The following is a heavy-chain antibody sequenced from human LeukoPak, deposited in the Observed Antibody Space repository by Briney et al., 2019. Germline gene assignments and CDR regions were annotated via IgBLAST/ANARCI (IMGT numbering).Heavy chain of an antibody. CDR1: GLTFSTYD. CDR2: INRGGRT. V-gene: IGHV3-23*01. Sequence: GGSLRLSCAASGLTFSTYDMQWVRQAPGKGLEWVSGINRGGRTYYTDSVKGRFSISRDNSKDTLYLQMNSLRADDTAVYYCAKDSGSYYFDYWGQGTLVTVSS. J-gene: IGHJ4*02. D-gene: IGHD1-26*01. CDR3: AKDSGSYYFDY.